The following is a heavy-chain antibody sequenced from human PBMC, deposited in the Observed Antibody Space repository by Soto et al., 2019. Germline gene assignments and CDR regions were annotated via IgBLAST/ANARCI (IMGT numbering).Heavy chain of an antibody. Sequence: GASVKVSCKASGYTFTSYYMHWVRQAPGQGLEWMGIINPSGGSTSYAQKFQGRVTMTRDTSTSTVYMELSSLRSGDTAVYYCARDRDDCSSTSCLWPYYYYYYMDVWGKGTTVTVCS. J-gene: IGHJ6*03. CDR1: GYTFTSYY. D-gene: IGHD2-2*01. CDR3: ARDRDDCSSTSCLWPYYYYYYMDV. V-gene: IGHV1-46*03. CDR2: INPSGGST.